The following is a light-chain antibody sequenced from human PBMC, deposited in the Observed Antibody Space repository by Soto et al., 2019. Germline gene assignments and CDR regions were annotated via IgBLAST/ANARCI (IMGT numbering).Light chain of an antibody. J-gene: IGKJ5*01. CDR2: GAS. V-gene: IGKV3-15*01. CDR3: QQYNNWPPIT. Sequence: EIVMTQSPATLSVSPGERATLSCGASQSVSSDLAWYQQKPGQAPRLLIYGASTRATGVAARFSGSGSGTEFTLTISSLQSEDFAVYYCQQYNNWPPITFGQGTRLEIK. CDR1: QSVSSD.